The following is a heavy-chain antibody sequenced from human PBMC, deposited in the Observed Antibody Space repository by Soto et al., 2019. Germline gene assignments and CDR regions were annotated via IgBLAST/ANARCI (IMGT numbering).Heavy chain of an antibody. J-gene: IGHJ5*02. D-gene: IGHD2-21*02. CDR2: IIPILGIA. Sequence: SVKVSCKASGGTFSSYTISWVRQAPGQGLEWMGRIIPILGIANYAQKFQGRGTITADKSTSTAYMELSSPRSEDTAVYYCARLGGSDDVPPFDPWGQGTLVTVSS. V-gene: IGHV1-69*02. CDR3: ARLGGSDDVPPFDP. CDR1: GGTFSSYT.